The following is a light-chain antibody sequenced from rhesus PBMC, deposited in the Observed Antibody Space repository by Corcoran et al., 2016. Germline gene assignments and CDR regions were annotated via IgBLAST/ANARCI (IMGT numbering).Light chain of an antibody. J-gene: IGKJ1*01. Sequence: DIQMTQSPSSLSASVGDKLTITCRASQGISSWLAWYQQKPGKAPKPLIYKASSLQSGVPSRFSGRGSGTDFTLTISSLKPEDFATYYCLQYSSSPRTFGQGTKVEIK. CDR3: LQYSSSPRT. V-gene: IGKV1-22*01. CDR1: QGISSW. CDR2: KAS.